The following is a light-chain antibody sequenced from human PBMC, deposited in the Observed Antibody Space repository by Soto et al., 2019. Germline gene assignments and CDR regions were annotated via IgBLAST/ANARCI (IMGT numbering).Light chain of an antibody. Sequence: ALTHPRPVSGSPGQSVTHSCPGNSSDFGGYNYVSWYQQHPGKAPKLMIYDVSKRPSGVPDRFSGSKSGNTASLTISGLQAEDEADYYCCSYAGSYTLYVFGTGTKVTVL. CDR3: CSYAGSYTLYV. J-gene: IGLJ1*01. V-gene: IGLV2-11*01. CDR1: SSDFGGYNY. CDR2: DVS.